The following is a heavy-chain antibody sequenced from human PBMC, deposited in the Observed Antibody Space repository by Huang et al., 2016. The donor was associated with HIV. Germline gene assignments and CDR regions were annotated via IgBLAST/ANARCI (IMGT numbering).Heavy chain of an antibody. CDR2: IFQSGST. Sequence: QLQLQESGSGLVKPSQTLSLTCAVSGGSISSGGYSWNWIRQPPRKGLEWIGYIFQSGSTYYNSSLKSRVTISIDRSKNQFSLKLSSVTAADTALYYCAREFGGWFDPWGQGTLVTVSS. V-gene: IGHV4-30-2*01. D-gene: IGHD3-10*01. CDR3: AREFGGWFDP. CDR1: GGSISSGGYS. J-gene: IGHJ5*02.